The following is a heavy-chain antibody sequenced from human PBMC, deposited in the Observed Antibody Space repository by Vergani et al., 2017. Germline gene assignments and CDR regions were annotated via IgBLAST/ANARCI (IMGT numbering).Heavy chain of an antibody. Sequence: QVQLVESGGGVVQPGRSLRLSCAASGFTFSSYGMHWVRQAPGKGLEWVAVIWYDGSNKYYADSVKGRFTISRDNSKNTLYLQMNSLRAEDTAVYYCAKDGRWRTVLGGYYYYMDVWGKGTTVTVSS. CDR2: IWYDGSNK. CDR1: GFTFSSYG. V-gene: IGHV3-33*06. J-gene: IGHJ6*03. D-gene: IGHD4-23*01. CDR3: AKDGRWRTVLGGYYYYMDV.